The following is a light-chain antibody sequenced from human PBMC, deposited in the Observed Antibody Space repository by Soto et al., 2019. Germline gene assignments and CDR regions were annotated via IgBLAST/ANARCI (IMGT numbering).Light chain of an antibody. CDR2: EVS. CDR1: SSDVGGYNY. Sequence: QSALTQPASVSGSPGQSITISCTGTSSDVGGYNYVSWYQQHPGKAPKLMIYEVSNRPSGVSNRFSGSKSGNTASLTISWLQAEDEADYYCSSYTSSSTGVFGGGTKVTVL. CDR3: SSYTSSSTGV. J-gene: IGLJ3*02. V-gene: IGLV2-14*01.